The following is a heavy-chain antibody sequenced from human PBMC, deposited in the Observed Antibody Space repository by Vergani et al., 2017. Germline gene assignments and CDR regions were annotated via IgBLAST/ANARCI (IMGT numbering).Heavy chain of an antibody. CDR2: IYYSGSP. CDR1: GGSIISGGYY. V-gene: IGHV4-31*03. Sequence: QVQLQESGPGLVKPSQTLSLPCPVSGGSIISGGYYWSCIRLRPGKGLEWFGYIYYSGSPYYNPSLKSRVTISVDTSKNQFSLKLSSVTAADTAVYYCARHQRRDYFDYWGQGTLVTVSS. J-gene: IGHJ4*02. D-gene: IGHD6-25*01. CDR3: ARHQRRDYFDY.